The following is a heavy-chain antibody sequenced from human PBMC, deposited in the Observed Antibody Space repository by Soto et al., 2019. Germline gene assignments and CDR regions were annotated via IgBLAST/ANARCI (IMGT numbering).Heavy chain of an antibody. Sequence: ASVKVSCKASGGTFSSYAISWVRQAPGQGLEWMGGIIPIFGTANYAQKFQGRVTITADESTSTAYMELSSLRSEDTAVYYCARSNYRSYYCYYGMDVWGQGTTVTVSS. V-gene: IGHV1-69*13. D-gene: IGHD4-4*01. CDR1: GGTFSSYA. CDR2: IIPIFGTA. J-gene: IGHJ6*02. CDR3: ARSNYRSYYCYYGMDV.